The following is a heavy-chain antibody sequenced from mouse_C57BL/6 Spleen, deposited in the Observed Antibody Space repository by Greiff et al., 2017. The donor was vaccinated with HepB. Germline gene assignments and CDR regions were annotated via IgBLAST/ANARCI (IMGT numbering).Heavy chain of an antibody. J-gene: IGHJ3*01. D-gene: IGHD1-1*01. CDR2: ISYSGST. Sequence: VQLKESGPGMVKPSQSLSLTCTVTGYSITSGYDWHWIRHFPGNKLEWMGYISYSGSTNYNPSLKSRISITHDTSKNHFFLKLNSVTTEDTATYYCARGGDYYGSPWFAYWGQGTLVTVSA. CDR3: ARGGDYYGSPWFAY. V-gene: IGHV3-1*01. CDR1: GYSITSGYD.